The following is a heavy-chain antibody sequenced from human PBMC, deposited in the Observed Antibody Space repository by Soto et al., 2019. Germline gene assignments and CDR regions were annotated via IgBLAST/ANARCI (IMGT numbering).Heavy chain of an antibody. CDR2: ISGYNGNT. J-gene: IGHJ4*02. V-gene: IGHV1-18*04. Sequence: ASVKVSCKSSGYTFSTYGISWVRQAPGQGLEWMGWISGYNGNTNYGQKFQGRVTMTADISTTTMYMELTTLASDDTAVYYCARGKPYLEWLLSRYYFDHWGQGTQVTVSS. CDR1: GYTFSTYG. CDR3: ARGKPYLEWLLSRYYFDH. D-gene: IGHD3-3*01.